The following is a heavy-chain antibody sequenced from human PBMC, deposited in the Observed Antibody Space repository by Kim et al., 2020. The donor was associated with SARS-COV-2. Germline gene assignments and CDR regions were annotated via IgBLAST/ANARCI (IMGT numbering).Heavy chain of an antibody. Sequence: GGSLRLSCAASGFTFSSYEMNWVRQAPGKGLEWVSYISSSGSTIYYADSVKCRFTISRDNAKNSLYLQMNSLRAEDTAVYYCAREAYYYDSSGYYMASAYFDYWGQGTLVTVSS. CDR3: AREAYYYDSSGYYMASAYFDY. D-gene: IGHD3-22*01. CDR1: GFTFSSYE. V-gene: IGHV3-48*03. CDR2: ISSSGSTI. J-gene: IGHJ4*02.